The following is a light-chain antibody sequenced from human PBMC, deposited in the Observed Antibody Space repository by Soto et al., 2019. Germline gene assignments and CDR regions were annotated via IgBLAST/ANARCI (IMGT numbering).Light chain of an antibody. CDR1: SSNIGAGYD. Sequence: QTVATQPPSVSGAPGQRVTISCTGSSSNIGAGYDVHWYQQLPGRAPKLLIYGNSNRPSGVPDRFSGSKSGTSASLAITRLQAEDEADYYCQYYDSSLSGYVVGTGTKLAVL. V-gene: IGLV1-40*01. CDR2: GNS. CDR3: QYYDSSLSGYV. J-gene: IGLJ1*01.